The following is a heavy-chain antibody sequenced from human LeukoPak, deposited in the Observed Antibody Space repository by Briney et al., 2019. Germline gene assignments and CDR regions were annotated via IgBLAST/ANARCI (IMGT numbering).Heavy chain of an antibody. Sequence: GGSLRLSCAASGFTFSSYAMHWVRQAPGKGLEWVAVISYDGSNKYYADSVKGRFTISRDNSKNTLYLQVNSLRAEDTAVYYCARSFDGQPDYWGQGTLVTVSS. D-gene: IGHD2/OR15-2a*01. J-gene: IGHJ4*02. V-gene: IGHV3-30*14. CDR2: ISYDGSNK. CDR1: GFTFSSYA. CDR3: ARSFDGQPDY.